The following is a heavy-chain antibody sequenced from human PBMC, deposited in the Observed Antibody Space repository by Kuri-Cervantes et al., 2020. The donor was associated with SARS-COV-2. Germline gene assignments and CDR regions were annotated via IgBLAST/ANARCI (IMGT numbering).Heavy chain of an antibody. Sequence: GGSLRLSCAASGFTFDDYATHWVRQAPGKGLEWVSGISWNSGSIGYADSVKGRFTISRDNAKNSLYLQMNSLRAEDTALYYCAKDMESGGSYSTFDYWGQGTLVTVSS. CDR3: AKDMESGGSYSTFDY. CDR1: GFTFDDYA. CDR2: ISWNSGSI. J-gene: IGHJ4*02. D-gene: IGHD2-15*01. V-gene: IGHV3-9*01.